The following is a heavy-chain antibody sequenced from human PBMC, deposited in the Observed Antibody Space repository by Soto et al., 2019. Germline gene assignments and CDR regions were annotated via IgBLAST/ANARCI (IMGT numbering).Heavy chain of an antibody. CDR1: GYSVSSNSAA. CDR2: TYYRSKWYN. D-gene: IGHD1-26*01. Sequence: PSQTLSLTCAISGYSVSSNSAAWNWIRQSPSRGLEWLGRTYYRSKWYNEYAVFVKSRITIKPDTSKNQFSLQLNSVIPEDTAVYYCAGMQEGALAYWGQGTLVTVSS. J-gene: IGHJ4*02. CDR3: AGMQEGALAY. V-gene: IGHV6-1*01.